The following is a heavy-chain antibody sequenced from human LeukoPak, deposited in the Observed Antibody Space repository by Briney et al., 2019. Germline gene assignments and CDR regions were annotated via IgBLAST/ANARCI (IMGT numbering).Heavy chain of an antibody. Sequence: SVKVSCKASAGTFSSYAISWVRQAPGQGLEWMGGIIPIFGTANYAQKFQGRVTITADKSTSTAYMELSSLRSEDTAVYYCARSRTIAARRGLDYWEQGTRVTVS. D-gene: IGHD6-6*01. V-gene: IGHV1-69*06. J-gene: IGHJ4*02. CDR3: ARSRTIAARRGLDY. CDR2: IIPIFGTA. CDR1: AGTFSSYA.